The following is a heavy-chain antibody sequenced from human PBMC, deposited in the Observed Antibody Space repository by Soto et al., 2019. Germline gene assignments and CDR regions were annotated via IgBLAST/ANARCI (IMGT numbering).Heavy chain of an antibody. Sequence: GASVKVSCKASGYSFSTYGISWVRQAPGQGLEWMGWINVYNGNTKYAQKVQGRVTMTTDTSTSTAYMELRSLRSDDTAVYYCARGVGSGSYYNQYNWFDPWGQGTQVTVSS. V-gene: IGHV1-18*01. J-gene: IGHJ5*02. CDR2: INVYNGNT. CDR3: ARGVGSGSYYNQYNWFDP. CDR1: GYSFSTYG. D-gene: IGHD3-10*01.